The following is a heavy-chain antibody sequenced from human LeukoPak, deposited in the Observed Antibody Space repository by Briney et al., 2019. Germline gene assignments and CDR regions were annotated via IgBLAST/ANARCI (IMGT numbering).Heavy chain of an antibody. CDR2: INPNNGDT. Sequence: ASVKVSCKASGYTFTAYYLQWVRQAPGQGLEWMGRINPNNGDTNCAQHFQGRVTMTRATPISTAYMEITSLTSDDTAVYWCAIGMMAAGTFDRWGQGTLVTVSS. CDR3: AIGMMAAGTFDR. CDR1: GYTFTAYY. V-gene: IGHV1-2*06. D-gene: IGHD6-13*01. J-gene: IGHJ4*02.